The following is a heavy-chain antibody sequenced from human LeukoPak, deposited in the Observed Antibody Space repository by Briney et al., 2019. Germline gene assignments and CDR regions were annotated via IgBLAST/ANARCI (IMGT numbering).Heavy chain of an antibody. V-gene: IGHV4-34*01. Sequence: SETLSLTCAVYGGSFSGYYWGWIRQPPGKGLEWIGSIYYSGSTYYNPSLKSRVTISVDTSKNQFSLKLSSVTAADTAVYYCARVSWLVRGFDPWGQGTLVTVSS. CDR2: IYYSGST. CDR3: ARVSWLVRGFDP. J-gene: IGHJ5*02. CDR1: GGSFSGYY. D-gene: IGHD6-19*01.